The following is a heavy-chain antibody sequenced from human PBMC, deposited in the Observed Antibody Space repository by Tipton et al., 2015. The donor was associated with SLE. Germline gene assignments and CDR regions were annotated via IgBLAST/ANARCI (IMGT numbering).Heavy chain of an antibody. Sequence: TLSLTCTVSGGSISGYYWSWVRQPPGQGLEWIGYIHYRGSTNYNPSLKSRVTISLDTSENQFSLKLSSVTAADTAVYYCARAPPQLGFDYWGQGTLVTVSS. J-gene: IGHJ4*02. V-gene: IGHV4-59*01. D-gene: IGHD5-24*01. CDR1: GGSISGYY. CDR2: IHYRGST. CDR3: ARAPPQLGFDY.